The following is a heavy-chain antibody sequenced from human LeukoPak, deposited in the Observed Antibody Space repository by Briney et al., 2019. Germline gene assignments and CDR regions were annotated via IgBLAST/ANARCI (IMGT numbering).Heavy chain of an antibody. Sequence: SGTLSLTCAVSGGSISSSNWWSWVRQPPGKGLEWIGEIYHSGSTNYNPSLKSRVTISVDTSKNQFSLKLSSVTAADTAVYYCARGITMIARYNWFDPWGQGTLVTVSS. CDR1: GGSISSSNW. J-gene: IGHJ5*02. V-gene: IGHV4-4*02. CDR2: IYHSGST. CDR3: ARGITMIARYNWFDP. D-gene: IGHD3-22*01.